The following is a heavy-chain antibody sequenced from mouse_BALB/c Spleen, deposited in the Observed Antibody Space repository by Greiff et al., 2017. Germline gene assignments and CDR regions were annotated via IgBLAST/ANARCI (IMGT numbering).Heavy chain of an antibody. CDR2: ISSGSSTI. J-gene: IGHJ4*01. V-gene: IGHV5-17*02. CDR1: GFTFSSFG. D-gene: IGHD2-10*01. CDR3: ARQRTYYGNLYAMDY. Sequence: EVKLVESGGGLVQPGGSRKLSCAASGFTFSSFGMHWVRQAPEKGLEWVAYISSGSSTIYYADTVKGRFTISRDNPKNTLFLQMTSLRSEDTAMYYCARQRTYYGNLYAMDYWGQGTSVTVSS.